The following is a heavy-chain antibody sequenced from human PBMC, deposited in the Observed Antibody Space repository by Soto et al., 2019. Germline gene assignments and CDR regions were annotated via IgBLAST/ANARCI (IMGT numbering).Heavy chain of an antibody. CDR2: INPSGGST. CDR1: GYTFTSYY. D-gene: IGHD4-17*01. J-gene: IGHJ4*02. Sequence: ASVKVSCKASGYTFTSYYMHWVRQAPGQGLEWMGIINPSGGSTSYAQKFQGRVTMTRDTSTSTVYMELSSLRSEDTAVYYCARSPTWDGDYGYYFDYWGQGTLVTVSS. CDR3: ARSPTWDGDYGYYFDY. V-gene: IGHV1-46*03.